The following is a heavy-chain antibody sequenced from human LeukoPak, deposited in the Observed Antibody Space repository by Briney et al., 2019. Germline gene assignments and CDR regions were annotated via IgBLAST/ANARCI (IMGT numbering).Heavy chain of an antibody. CDR1: GGSISSHY. V-gene: IGHV4-59*11. Sequence: SETLSLTCTVSGGSISSHYWSWIRQPPGKGLEWIGYIYYSGSTNYNPSLKSRVTISVDTSKNQFSLKLSSVTAVDTAVYYCAREEGSGWYGWFDPWGQGTLVTVSS. CDR2: IYYSGST. D-gene: IGHD6-19*01. CDR3: AREEGSGWYGWFDP. J-gene: IGHJ5*02.